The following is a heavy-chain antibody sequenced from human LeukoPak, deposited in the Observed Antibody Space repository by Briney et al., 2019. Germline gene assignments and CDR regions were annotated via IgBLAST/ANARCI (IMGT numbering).Heavy chain of an antibody. CDR1: GGTFISYA. D-gene: IGHD5-12*01. CDR3: ARGGGYSGYDSSTFDY. J-gene: IGHJ4*02. V-gene: IGHV1-8*02. Sequence: ASVKVSCKASGGTFISYAINWVRQATGQGLEWMGWMNPNSGNTGYAQKFQGRVTMTRNTSISTAYMELSSLRSEDTAVYYCARGGGYSGYDSSTFDYWGRGTLVTVSS. CDR2: MNPNSGNT.